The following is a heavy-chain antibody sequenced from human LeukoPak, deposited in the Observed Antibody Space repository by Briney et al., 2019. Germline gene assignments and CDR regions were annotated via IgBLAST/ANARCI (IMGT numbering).Heavy chain of an antibody. CDR1: GGSISSYY. J-gene: IGHJ4*02. Sequence: SETLCLTCTVSGGSISSYYWSWIRQPAGKGVEWIGRIYTSGSTNYNPSLKSRVTISTDTSKNHFSLNLNSVTAADTGVYYCVRGSRVYCGGDCYYYWGQGTLVTVSS. D-gene: IGHD2-21*02. CDR2: IYTSGST. CDR3: VRGSRVYCGGDCYYY. V-gene: IGHV4-4*07.